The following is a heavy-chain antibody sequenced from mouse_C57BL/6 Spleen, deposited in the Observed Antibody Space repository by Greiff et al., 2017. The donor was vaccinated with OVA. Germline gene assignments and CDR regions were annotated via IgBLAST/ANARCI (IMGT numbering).Heavy chain of an antibody. Sequence: EVKLVESGGGLVKPGGSLKLSCAASGFTFSSYAMSWVRQTPEKRLEWVATISDGGSYTYYPDNVKGRFTISRDNAKNNLYLQMSHLKSEDTAMYYCARDKNYGSRYYAMDYWGQGTSVTVSS. CDR2: ISDGGSYT. CDR3: ARDKNYGSRYYAMDY. CDR1: GFTFSSYA. V-gene: IGHV5-4*01. J-gene: IGHJ4*01. D-gene: IGHD1-1*01.